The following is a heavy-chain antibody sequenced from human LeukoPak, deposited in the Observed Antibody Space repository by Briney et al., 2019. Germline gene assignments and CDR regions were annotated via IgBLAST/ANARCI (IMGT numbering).Heavy chain of an antibody. CDR3: ARSFGSGSYFFDY. J-gene: IGHJ4*02. Sequence: SETLSLTCTVSGGSVSSGSYYWSWIRQPPGKGLEWIAYIYYSGSTNYNPSLKSRVTISIDTSRNQFSLKLSSVTAADTAVYYCARSFGSGSYFFDYWGQGTLVTVSS. V-gene: IGHV4-61*01. CDR2: IYYSGST. CDR1: GGSVSSGSYY. D-gene: IGHD3-10*01.